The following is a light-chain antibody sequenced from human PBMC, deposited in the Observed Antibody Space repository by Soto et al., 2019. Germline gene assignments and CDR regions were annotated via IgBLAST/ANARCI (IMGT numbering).Light chain of an antibody. J-gene: IGKJ4*01. CDR2: GPS. CDR3: QQYDTSPLT. CDR1: QSVSSSY. Sequence: VLTQSPGTLSLSPGERATLSCRASQSVSSSYLAWYQQKPGQAPRLLIYGPSNRATGIPDRFSGSGSATDFTLTISRLEPEDFAVYYCQQYDTSPLTCGGGTKVDIK. V-gene: IGKV3-20*01.